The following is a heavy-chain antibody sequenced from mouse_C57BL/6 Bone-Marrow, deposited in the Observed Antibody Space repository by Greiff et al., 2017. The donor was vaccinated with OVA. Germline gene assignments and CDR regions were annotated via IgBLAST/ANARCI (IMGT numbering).Heavy chain of an antibody. CDR2: ISNGGGST. CDR1: GFTFSDYY. Sequence: EVKVVESGGGLVQPGGSLKLSCAASGFTFSDYYMYWVRQTPEKRLEWVAYISNGGGSTYYPDTVKGRFTISRDNAKNTLYLQMSRLKSEDTAMYYCARRRYTGYFDVWGTGTTVTVSS. D-gene: IGHD2-12*01. V-gene: IGHV5-12*01. J-gene: IGHJ1*03. CDR3: ARRRYTGYFDV.